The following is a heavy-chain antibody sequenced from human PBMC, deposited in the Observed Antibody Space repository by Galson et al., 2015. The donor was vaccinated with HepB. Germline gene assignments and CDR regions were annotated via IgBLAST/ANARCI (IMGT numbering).Heavy chain of an antibody. D-gene: IGHD2-21*01. CDR1: GYTFTKFI. Sequence: SVKVSCKASGYTFTKFIVSWVRQAPGQELEWMGWIIPYNNKRNYGQKFQGRLTMTTDTSTSTAYMELRSLRSDDTAVYYCARARIIPGGYYFDYWGQGTLVTVSS. J-gene: IGHJ4*02. V-gene: IGHV1-18*01. CDR2: IIPYNNKR. CDR3: ARARIIPGGYYFDY.